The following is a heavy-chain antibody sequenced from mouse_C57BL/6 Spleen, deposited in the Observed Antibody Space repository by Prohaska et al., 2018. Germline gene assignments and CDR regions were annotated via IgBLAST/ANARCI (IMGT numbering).Heavy chain of an antibody. V-gene: IGHV9-3*01. Sequence: QIQLVQSGPELKKPGETVKISCKASGYTFTTYGMSWVKQAPGKGLKWMVWINSYSGVPTYADDFKGRFAFSLETSASTAYLQINNLKNEDTATYFCARETGTGYWGQGTTLTVSS. CDR3: ARETGTGY. D-gene: IGHD4-1*01. CDR2: INSYSGVP. CDR1: GYTFTTYG. J-gene: IGHJ2*01.